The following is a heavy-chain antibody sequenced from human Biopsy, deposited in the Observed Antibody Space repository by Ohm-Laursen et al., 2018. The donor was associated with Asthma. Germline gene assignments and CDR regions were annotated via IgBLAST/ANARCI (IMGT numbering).Heavy chain of an antibody. CDR2: ISYDGSNN. J-gene: IGHJ4*02. D-gene: IGHD1-26*01. CDR3: AKDVGWELQQYYFDY. Sequence: SLRLSCAASGFTFSSYGMHWVRQAPGKGLEWVAVISYDGSNNYYADSVKGRFTISRDNYKNTLYLQMNSLRAEDTAVYYCAKDVGWELQQYYFDYWGQGTPVTVSS. V-gene: IGHV3-30*18. CDR1: GFTFSSYG.